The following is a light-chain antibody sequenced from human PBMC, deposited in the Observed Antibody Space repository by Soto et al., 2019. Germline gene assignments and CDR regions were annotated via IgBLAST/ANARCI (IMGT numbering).Light chain of an antibody. Sequence: IHRTQAPSTISASVGYRVTITCGASQFISNSVSWYQQSPGKAPKVLIYDASSLQSGAPSRFSGSGSGTDFTLTITSLKHEDVAVYDCLQYYATPQTFCQGTKVDI. V-gene: IGKV1-5*01. CDR2: DAS. CDR1: QFISNS. J-gene: IGKJ1*01. CDR3: LQYYATPQT.